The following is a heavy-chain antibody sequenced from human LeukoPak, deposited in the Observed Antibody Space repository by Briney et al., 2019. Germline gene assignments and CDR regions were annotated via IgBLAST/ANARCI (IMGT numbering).Heavy chain of an antibody. V-gene: IGHV3-64*01. CDR2: ISSDGVTT. Sequence: GGSLRLSCAASGFTFSSYAMHWVPQPPGKGLEYVSAISSDGVTTYYANSVKGRFTISRDNSKNTLYLQVGSLRVEDMAVYYCARGNLFYFDYWGQGTLVTVSS. J-gene: IGHJ4*02. CDR3: ARGNLFYFDY. CDR1: GFTFSSYA.